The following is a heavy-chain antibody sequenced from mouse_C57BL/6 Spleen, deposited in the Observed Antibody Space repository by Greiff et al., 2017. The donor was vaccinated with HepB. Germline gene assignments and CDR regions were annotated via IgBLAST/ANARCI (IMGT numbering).Heavy chain of an antibody. V-gene: IGHV1-64*01. Sequence: QVQLQQPGAELVKPGASVKLSCKASGYTFTSYWMHWVKQRPGQGLEWIGMIHPNSGSTNYNEKFKSKATLTVDKSSSTAYMQLSSLTSEDAAVYYCARYDGSPYDFDYWGQGTTLTVSS. CDR2: IHPNSGST. CDR1: GYTFTSYW. CDR3: ARYDGSPYDFDY. D-gene: IGHD2-3*01. J-gene: IGHJ2*01.